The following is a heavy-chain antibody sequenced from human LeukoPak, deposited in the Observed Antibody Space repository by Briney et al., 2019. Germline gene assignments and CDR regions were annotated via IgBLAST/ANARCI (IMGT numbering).Heavy chain of an antibody. CDR1: GFTFDDYT. Sequence: GGSLRLSCAASGFTFDDYTMHWVREAPGRGLEWVSLISWDGGSTYYADSVKGRFTISRDNSKNSLYLQMNSLRTEDTALYYCAKSGSLYYYYMDVWGKGTTFTISS. CDR2: ISWDGGST. D-gene: IGHD3-10*01. V-gene: IGHV3-43*01. CDR3: AKSGSLYYYYMDV. J-gene: IGHJ6*03.